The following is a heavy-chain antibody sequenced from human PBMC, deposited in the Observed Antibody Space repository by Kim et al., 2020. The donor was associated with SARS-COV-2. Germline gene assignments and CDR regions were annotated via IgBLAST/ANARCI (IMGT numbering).Heavy chain of an antibody. CDR3: ASALGH. V-gene: IGHV4-4*07. D-gene: IGHD3-16*02. J-gene: IGHJ4*02. CDR2: YTCGRT. Sequence: YTCGRTHYNPSLQSRVTMSVDTSKNQFYLKLSSVTASDTAVYYCASALGHWGQGTLVTVSS.